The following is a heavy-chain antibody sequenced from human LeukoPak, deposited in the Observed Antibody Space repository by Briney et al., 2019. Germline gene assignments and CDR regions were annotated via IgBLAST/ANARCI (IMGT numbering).Heavy chain of an antibody. CDR2: IRYDGSNK. D-gene: IGHD3-9*01. J-gene: IGHJ4*02. Sequence: GGSLRLSCAASGFTFSSYGMHWVRQAPGKGLEWVAFIRYDGSNKYYADSVKGRFTISRDNSKNTLYLQMNSLRAEDTAVYYCAKDPNILTGYYRVWYFDYWGQGTLVTVSS. CDR3: AKDPNILTGYYRVWYFDY. CDR1: GFTFSSYG. V-gene: IGHV3-30*02.